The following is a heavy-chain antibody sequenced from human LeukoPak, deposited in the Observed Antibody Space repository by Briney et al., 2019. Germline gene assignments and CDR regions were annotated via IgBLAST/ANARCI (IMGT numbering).Heavy chain of an antibody. CDR2: INPNSGGT. CDR3: ARAKEQWLVGGYDY. J-gene: IGHJ4*02. V-gene: IGHV1-2*02. Sequence: GASVKVSCKASGYTFTGYYMHWVRQAPGQGLEWMGWINPNSGGTNCAQKFQGRVTMTRDTSISTAYMELSRLRSDDTAVYYCARAKEQWLVGGYDYWGQRTLVTVSS. CDR1: GYTFTGYY. D-gene: IGHD6-19*01.